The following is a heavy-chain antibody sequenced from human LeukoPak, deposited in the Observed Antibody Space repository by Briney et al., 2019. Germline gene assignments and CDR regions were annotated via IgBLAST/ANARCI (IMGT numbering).Heavy chain of an antibody. J-gene: IGHJ4*02. CDR2: IYYTGNT. CDR3: ARGVVALNTKLGGWEY. Sequence: PSETLSLTCAVSGGSINTRTKYWGWIRQPPGKTLEWLGTIYYTGNTYYNPSLKSRLTISIDTSRNQFSLRLTSVTAADTALYSCARGVVALNTKLGGWEYWGPRTLVTVSS. D-gene: IGHD6-19*01. CDR1: GGSINTRTKY. V-gene: IGHV4-39*07.